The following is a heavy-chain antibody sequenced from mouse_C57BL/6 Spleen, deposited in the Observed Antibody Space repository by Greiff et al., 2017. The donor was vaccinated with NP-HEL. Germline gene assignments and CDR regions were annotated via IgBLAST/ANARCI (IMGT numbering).Heavy chain of an antibody. Sequence: EVKLMESGGGLVQPGGSMKLSCVASGFTFSNYWMNWVRQSPEKGLEWVAQIRLKSDNYATHYAESVKGRFTISRDDSTSSVYLQMNNLRAEDTEIYYCDYGSWFAYWGQGTLVTVSA. D-gene: IGHD1-1*01. J-gene: IGHJ3*01. CDR3: DYGSWFAY. V-gene: IGHV6-3*01. CDR1: GFTFSNYW. CDR2: IRLKSDNYAT.